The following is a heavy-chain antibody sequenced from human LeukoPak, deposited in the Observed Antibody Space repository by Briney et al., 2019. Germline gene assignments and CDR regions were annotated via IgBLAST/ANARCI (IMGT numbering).Heavy chain of an antibody. V-gene: IGHV3-48*01. J-gene: IGHJ4*02. CDR2: ITSSTGII. CDR3: AKDSVLLSDLNYGDYDLSFDY. D-gene: IGHD4-17*01. CDR1: GFTFSDYN. Sequence: PGGSLRLSCAASGFTFSDYNMNWVRQGPGKGLEWVSFITSSTGIIYYADSVKGRFTISRDNSKNTLYLQMNSLRAEDTAVYYCAKDSVLLSDLNYGDYDLSFDYWGQGTLVTVSS.